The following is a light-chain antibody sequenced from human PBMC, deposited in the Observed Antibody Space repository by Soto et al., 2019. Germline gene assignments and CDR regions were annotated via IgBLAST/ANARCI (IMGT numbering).Light chain of an antibody. CDR2: ATS. CDR1: QGIRND. CDR3: LQDYSYPRS. V-gene: IGKV1-6*01. J-gene: IGKJ1*01. Sequence: AIQMTQSPSALSASVEYRGTITCRASQGIRNDLGWYQQRPGKAHKLLIYATSNLQTGVPSRFIGSGSGTDFTLTISSLQPEDFATYYCLQDYSYPRSFGQGTKVEIK.